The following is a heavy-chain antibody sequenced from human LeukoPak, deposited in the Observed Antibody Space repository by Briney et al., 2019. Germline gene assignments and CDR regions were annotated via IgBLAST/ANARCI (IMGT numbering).Heavy chain of an antibody. CDR1: GFTFSSYS. D-gene: IGHD3-3*02. Sequence: PGGSLRLSCAASGFTFSSYSMNWVRQAPGKGLEWVSSISSSSSYIYYADSVKGRFTISRGNSKNTLYLQMNSLRAEDTAVYYCAKDLVSSAFDIWGQGTMVTVSS. J-gene: IGHJ3*02. V-gene: IGHV3-21*01. CDR3: AKDLVSSAFDI. CDR2: ISSSSSYI.